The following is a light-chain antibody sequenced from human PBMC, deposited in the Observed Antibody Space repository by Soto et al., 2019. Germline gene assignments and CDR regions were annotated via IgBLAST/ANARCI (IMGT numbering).Light chain of an antibody. CDR3: QQSYTTPWT. CDR2: GAS. Sequence: DIQMTQSPSSLSASVGDRVTITCRASQSSSSHLNWYQQKRGKAPKLLIYGASSLQSGVPSRFSGSGSGTDDTLTIRSLQPEESATYYCQQSYTTPWTFGQGTKVEI. V-gene: IGKV1-39*01. CDR1: QSSSSH. J-gene: IGKJ1*01.